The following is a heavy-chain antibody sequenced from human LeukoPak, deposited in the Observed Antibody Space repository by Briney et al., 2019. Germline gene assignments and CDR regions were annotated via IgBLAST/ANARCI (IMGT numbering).Heavy chain of an antibody. J-gene: IGHJ4*02. Sequence: GGSLRLSCAASGFTFSSYGMRWVRQAPGKGREWVAVISYDGGNTYYADCVKGRFTISRDNSKTTLYLQLTSLRAEDTAVYYCARDSTYYYGSGSSGPHYFDYWGQGTLVTVSS. V-gene: IGHV3-30*01. CDR3: ARDSTYYYGSGSSGPHYFDY. CDR1: GFTFSSYG. D-gene: IGHD3-10*01. CDR2: ISYDGGNT.